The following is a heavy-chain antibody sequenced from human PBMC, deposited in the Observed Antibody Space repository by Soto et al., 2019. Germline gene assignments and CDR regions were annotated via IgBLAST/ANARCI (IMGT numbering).Heavy chain of an antibody. V-gene: IGHV3-30*03. J-gene: IGHJ4*02. D-gene: IGHD6-6*01. CDR1: GFTFSDSG. CDR3: AIEMYPRTVLDSSSAWGDY. Sequence: QVQLVESGGGVVQPGRSLRLSCAVSGFTFSDSGMHWVRQAPGKGLEWVAVMSYAGTYKYYADSVKGRFTISRDLSGNTLFLQMNSLRLEDTAVYFCAIEMYPRTVLDSSSAWGDYWGQGTLVTVSS. CDR2: MSYAGTYK.